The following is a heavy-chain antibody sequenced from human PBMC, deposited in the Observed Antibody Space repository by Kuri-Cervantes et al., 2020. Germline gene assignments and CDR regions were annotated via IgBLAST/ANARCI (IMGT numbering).Heavy chain of an antibody. CDR1: GFTFSSYR. Sequence: GGSLRLSCAASGFTFSSYRMSWVRQAPGKGLEWVANIKQDGSEKYYVDSVKGRFTISRDNAKNSLYLQMNSLRAEDTAVYYCARVEDRPTYHRYFDYWGQGTLVTVSS. CDR2: IKQDGSEK. J-gene: IGHJ4*02. CDR3: ARVEDRPTYHRYFDY. V-gene: IGHV3-7*01. D-gene: IGHD2-21*01.